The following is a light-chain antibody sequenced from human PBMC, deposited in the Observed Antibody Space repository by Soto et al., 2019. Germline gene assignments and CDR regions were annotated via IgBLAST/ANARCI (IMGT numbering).Light chain of an antibody. CDR2: DNI. Sequence: QSVLTQPPSVSAAPGQKVTISCSGSSSNIGNNYVSWYQQFPGTAPKLLIYDNIKRPSGIPDRFSGSKSGTSATLGITGLQTGDEADYYCGTWDNSLSAVVFGGGTKVTVL. CDR1: SSNIGNNY. CDR3: GTWDNSLSAVV. J-gene: IGLJ2*01. V-gene: IGLV1-51*01.